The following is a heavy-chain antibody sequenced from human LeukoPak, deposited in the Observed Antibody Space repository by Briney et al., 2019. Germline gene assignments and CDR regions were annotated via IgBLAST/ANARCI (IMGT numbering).Heavy chain of an antibody. CDR3: ARGRVSSSTWYSTCYYYFYMDV. V-gene: IGHV4-59*01. Sequence: SETLSLTCSVSDDSITMYYWTWIRQPPGKGLEWIGYVDHTGSTNFNPSLNGRVSISRDTTKNLFSLRLRSVTAADTAVYFCARGRVSSSTWYSTCYYYFYMDVWGKGTTVTVSS. CDR2: VDHTGST. D-gene: IGHD1-1*01. CDR1: DDSITMYY. J-gene: IGHJ6*03.